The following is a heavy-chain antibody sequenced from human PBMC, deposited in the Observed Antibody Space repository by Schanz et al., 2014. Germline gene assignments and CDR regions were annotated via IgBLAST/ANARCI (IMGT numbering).Heavy chain of an antibody. V-gene: IGHV3-23*04. Sequence: EVQLVESGGGLVQPGGSLRLSCAVSGFTVSSNHMSWVRQAPGKGLEWVSAISGSGGSTYYADSVKGRFTMSRDNSKNTLYLQMNSLRAEDTAVYYCARANYRRKINFDYWGRGTLVTVSS. CDR3: ARANYRRKINFDY. D-gene: IGHD3-10*01. CDR2: ISGSGGST. CDR1: GFTVSSNH. J-gene: IGHJ4*02.